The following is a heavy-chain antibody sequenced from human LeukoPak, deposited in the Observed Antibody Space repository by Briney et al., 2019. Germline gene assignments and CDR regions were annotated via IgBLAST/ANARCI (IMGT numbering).Heavy chain of an antibody. CDR3: AREIHTPHCSGGSCYPYYYYYYGMDV. CDR1: GYTFTSYG. D-gene: IGHD2-15*01. CDR2: ISAYNGNT. Sequence: ASVKVSCKASGYTFTSYGISWVRQAPGQGLEWMGWISAYNGNTNYAQKFQGRVTMTTDTPTSTAYMELRSLRSDDTAVYYCAREIHTPHCSGGSCYPYYYYYYGMDVWGQGTTVTVSS. J-gene: IGHJ6*02. V-gene: IGHV1-18*01.